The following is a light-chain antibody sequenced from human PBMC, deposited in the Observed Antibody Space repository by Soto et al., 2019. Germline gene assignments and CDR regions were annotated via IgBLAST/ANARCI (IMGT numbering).Light chain of an antibody. V-gene: IGKV3-20*01. Sequence: EIVLTQSPAILSVSPGERATLSCRASQSISRSLAWYQQKPGQAPRLLIYGASRRATGIPDRFSGSGSGTDFTLTISRLEPEDFAVYYCQQYGSSRRTFGQGTKVDIK. CDR1: QSISRS. J-gene: IGKJ1*01. CDR2: GAS. CDR3: QQYGSSRRT.